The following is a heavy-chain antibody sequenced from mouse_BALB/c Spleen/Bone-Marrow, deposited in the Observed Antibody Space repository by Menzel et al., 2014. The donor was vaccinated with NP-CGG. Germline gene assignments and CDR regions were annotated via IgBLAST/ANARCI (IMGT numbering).Heavy chain of an antibody. V-gene: IGHV1-4*02. CDR3: ARGGTARAAWFAY. J-gene: IGHJ3*01. CDR1: GYTFTSYT. CDR2: INPSSAYT. D-gene: IGHD3-3*01. Sequence: QVQLQQSAAELARPGASVKMSCKASGYTFTSYTMHWIKQRPGQGLEWIGYINPSSAYTEYNQKFKDKTTLTADTSSSTAYMQLSSLTSEDSEVYYCARGGTARAAWFAYWGQGTLVTVSA.